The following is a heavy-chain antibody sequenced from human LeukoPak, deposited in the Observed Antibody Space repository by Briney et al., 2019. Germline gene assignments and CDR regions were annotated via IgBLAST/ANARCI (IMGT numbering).Heavy chain of an antibody. CDR2: INTNSGAT. D-gene: IGHD1-1*01. CDR1: GYTLSGYY. J-gene: IGHJ4*02. V-gene: IGHV1-2*02. Sequence: ASVSLSCKASGYTLSGYYIHWVRQSPGQGLEWLGCINTNSGATNYAQKFQGGVTLTMDTSISTFYMDVSRLRACDAAGYVCARDNWNGVVSALDYWGQGTLVTGSS. CDR3: ARDNWNGVVSALDY.